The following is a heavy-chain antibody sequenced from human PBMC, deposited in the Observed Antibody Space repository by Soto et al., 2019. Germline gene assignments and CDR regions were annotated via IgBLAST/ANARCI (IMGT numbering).Heavy chain of an antibody. CDR3: AEAYCGRDCYPFPVDFDI. J-gene: IGHJ3*02. Sequence: SVKVSCKASGGTFSSYAISWVRQAPGQGLEWMGGIVPIFGTANYGQKFQGRVTSTADESTSTAYMELSSLRSEDTAVYYCAEAYCGRDCYPFPVDFDICGQGTMVTV. CDR2: IVPIFGTA. CDR1: GGTFSSYA. D-gene: IGHD2-21*02. V-gene: IGHV1-69*13.